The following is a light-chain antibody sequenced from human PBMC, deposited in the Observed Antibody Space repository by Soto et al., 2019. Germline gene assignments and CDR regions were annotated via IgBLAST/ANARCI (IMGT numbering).Light chain of an antibody. CDR2: GAS. CDR3: QQYGSSGT. Sequence: DIVMTQSPDSLSLSPGERATLSCRASQSVSNNYLAWYQQKPGQAPRLLIYGASNRATGIPDRFSGSGSGTDFTLTISRLEPEDFAVYYCQQYGSSGTFGQGTKVEIK. CDR1: QSVSNNY. V-gene: IGKV3-20*01. J-gene: IGKJ1*01.